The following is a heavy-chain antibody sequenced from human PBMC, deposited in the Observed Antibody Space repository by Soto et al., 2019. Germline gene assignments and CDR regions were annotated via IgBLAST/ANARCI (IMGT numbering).Heavy chain of an antibody. CDR3: ARGNYDSSGPHLDY. CDR1: GGSISSYY. D-gene: IGHD3-22*01. CDR2: IYYSGST. V-gene: IGHV4-59*01. J-gene: IGHJ4*02. Sequence: ETLSLTCPVSGGSISSYYWSWIRQPPGKGLEWIGYIYYSGSTNYIPSLKSRVTISVDTSKNQFSLKLSSVTAADTAVYYCARGNYDSSGPHLDYWGQGTQVTVS.